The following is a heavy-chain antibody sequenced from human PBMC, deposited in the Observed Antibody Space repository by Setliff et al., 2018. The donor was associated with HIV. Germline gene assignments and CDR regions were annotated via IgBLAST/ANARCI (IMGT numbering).Heavy chain of an antibody. Sequence: SVKVSCKTSGFTFTTSTMQWVRQAHGQRLEWIGWIVVGSGNTNYAQRFQERVTITRDMSTNTAYMELSSLRFEDAAVYYCAAGNYGDYGRFDYWGQGTLVTVSS. V-gene: IGHV1-58*02. CDR3: AAGNYGDYGRFDY. CDR2: IVVGSGNT. J-gene: IGHJ4*02. D-gene: IGHD4-17*01. CDR1: GFTFTTST.